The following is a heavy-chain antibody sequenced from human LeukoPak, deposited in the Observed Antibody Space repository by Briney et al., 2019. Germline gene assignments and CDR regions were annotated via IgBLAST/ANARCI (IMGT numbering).Heavy chain of an antibody. CDR1: GGSISSYY. D-gene: IGHD4-17*01. CDR2: IYYSGST. V-gene: IGHV4-59*08. J-gene: IGHJ4*02. CDR3: ARHQRGTVTSYAY. Sequence: PSETLSLTCTVSGGSISSYYWSWIRQPPGKGLEWIGYIYYSGSTNYNPSLKSRVTISVDTSKNQFSLKLSSVTAADTAVYYCARHQRGTVTSYAYWGQGTLVTVSS.